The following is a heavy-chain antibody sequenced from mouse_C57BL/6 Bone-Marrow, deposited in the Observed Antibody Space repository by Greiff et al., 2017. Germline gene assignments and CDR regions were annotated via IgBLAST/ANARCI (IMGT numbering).Heavy chain of an antibody. V-gene: IGHV1-81*01. CDR3: ARVGEYDGYDAWFAY. D-gene: IGHD2-3*01. CDR1: GYTFTSYG. Sequence: QVQLQQSGAELARPGASVTLSCKASGYTFTSYGISWVKQRTGQGLEWIGEIYPRSGNTYYNEKFKGKATLTADKSSSTAYMELRSLTSEDSAVYFCARVGEYDGYDAWFAYWGQGTLVTVSA. J-gene: IGHJ3*01. CDR2: IYPRSGNT.